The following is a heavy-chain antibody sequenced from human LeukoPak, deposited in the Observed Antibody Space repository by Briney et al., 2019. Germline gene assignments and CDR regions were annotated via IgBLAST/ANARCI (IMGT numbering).Heavy chain of an antibody. V-gene: IGHV4-59*08. CDR3: ARLGSSSWYGPFDY. Sequence: SETLSLTCTVSGGSISSYYWGWIRQPPGKGLEWIGYIYYSGSTNYNPSLKSRVTISVDTSKNQFSLKLSSVTAADTAVYYCARLGSSSWYGPFDYWGQGTLVTVSS. CDR2: IYYSGST. CDR1: GGSISSYY. J-gene: IGHJ4*02. D-gene: IGHD6-13*01.